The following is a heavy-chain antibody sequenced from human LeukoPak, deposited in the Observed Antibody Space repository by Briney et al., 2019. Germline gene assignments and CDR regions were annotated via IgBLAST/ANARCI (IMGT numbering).Heavy chain of an antibody. CDR2: IYYSGST. V-gene: IGHV4-39*01. J-gene: IGHJ3*02. D-gene: IGHD3-3*01. CDR1: RGSISSSSYY. Sequence: PSETLSLTCTVSRGSISSSSYYWGWIRQPPGKGLEWIGSIYYSGSTYYNPSLKSRVTISVDTSKNQFSLKLSSVTAADTAVYYCARLRYYDFWSGSQGFDIWGQGTMVTVSS. CDR3: ARLRYYDFWSGSQGFDI.